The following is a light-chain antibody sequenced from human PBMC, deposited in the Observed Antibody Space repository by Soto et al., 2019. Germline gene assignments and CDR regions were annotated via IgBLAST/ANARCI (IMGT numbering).Light chain of an antibody. Sequence: QSALTQPASVSGSPGQSITSSFTGTSSDVGSYNLVSWYQQHPGKAPKLMIYEGSKRPSGVSNRFSGSKSGNTASLTISGLQAEDEADYYCCSYAGSSTFVFGTGTKLTVL. CDR3: CSYAGSSTFV. CDR2: EGS. CDR1: SSDVGSYNL. V-gene: IGLV2-23*01. J-gene: IGLJ1*01.